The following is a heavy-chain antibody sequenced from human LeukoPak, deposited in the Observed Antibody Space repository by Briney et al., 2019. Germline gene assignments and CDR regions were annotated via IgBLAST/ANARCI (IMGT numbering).Heavy chain of an antibody. CDR3: ARAGAPAAIYWYFDL. D-gene: IGHD2-2*01. CDR2: IWYDGRNK. J-gene: IGHJ2*01. V-gene: IGHV3-33*01. Sequence: GGSLRLSCAASGFTFSSYGMHWVRQAPGKGLEGVAVIWYDGRNKYYADSVKGRFTISRDNSKNTLYLQMNSLRAEDTAVYYCARAGAPAAIYWYFDLWGRGTLVTVSS. CDR1: GFTFSSYG.